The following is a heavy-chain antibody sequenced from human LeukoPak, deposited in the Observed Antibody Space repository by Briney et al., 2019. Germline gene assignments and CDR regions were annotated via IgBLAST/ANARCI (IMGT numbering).Heavy chain of an antibody. CDR2: LYQNGRAK. Sequence: QTGGSLRLSCAASQLPFSDHWMSWGGQAPGKGLQSVATLYQNGRAKFYVDSVKGRFTISRDNAQNSLFLQMNSLRAEDTAVYYCARDRTASGWLTYYFDYWGQGALVTVSS. V-gene: IGHV3-7*01. J-gene: IGHJ4*02. CDR3: ARDRTASGWLTYYFDY. D-gene: IGHD6-19*01. CDR1: QLPFSDHW.